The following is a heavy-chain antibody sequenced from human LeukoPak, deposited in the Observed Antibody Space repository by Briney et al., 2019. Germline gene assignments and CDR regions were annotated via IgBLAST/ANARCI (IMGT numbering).Heavy chain of an antibody. CDR3: ARGLTMIVVVPGY. CDR2: MNPNSGNT. CDR1: GGTFSSYA. J-gene: IGHJ4*02. D-gene: IGHD3-22*01. Sequence: ASVKVSCKASGGTFSSYAISWVRQAPGQGLEWMGWMNPNSGNTGYAQKFQGRVTMTRNTSISTAYMELSSLRSEDTAVYYCARGLTMIVVVPGYWGQGTLVTVSS. V-gene: IGHV1-8*02.